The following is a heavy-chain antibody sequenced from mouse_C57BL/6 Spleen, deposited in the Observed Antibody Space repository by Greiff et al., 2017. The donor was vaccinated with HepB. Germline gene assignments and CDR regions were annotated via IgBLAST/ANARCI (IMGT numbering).Heavy chain of an antibody. D-gene: IGHD2-4*01. CDR2: IWSGGST. CDR1: GFSLTSYG. J-gene: IGHJ1*03. V-gene: IGHV2-2*01. CDR3: ARMGDYDADWYFDV. Sequence: VQLVESGPGLVQPSQSLSITCTVSGFSLTSYGVHWVRQSPGKGLEWLGVIWSGGSTDYNAAFISRLSISKDNSKSQVFFKMNSLQADDTAIYYCARMGDYDADWYFDVWGTGTTVTVSS.